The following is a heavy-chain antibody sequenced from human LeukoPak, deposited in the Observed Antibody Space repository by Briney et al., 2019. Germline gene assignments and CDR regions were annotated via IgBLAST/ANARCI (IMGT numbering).Heavy chain of an antibody. J-gene: IGHJ4*02. D-gene: IGHD3-10*01. CDR3: VKVAKYYYGSETYYFFEH. Sequence: AGSLRFYCAASGFTFTTYWMSWMRQLPGKGLKWWANINQDGTECYYMDSVKGPITISRDNAKNSLDLQMNSLRVEDTSIYYCVKVAKYYYGSETYYFFEHWGQGTPVTASS. V-gene: IGHV3-7*01. CDR2: INQDGTEC. CDR1: GFTFTTYW.